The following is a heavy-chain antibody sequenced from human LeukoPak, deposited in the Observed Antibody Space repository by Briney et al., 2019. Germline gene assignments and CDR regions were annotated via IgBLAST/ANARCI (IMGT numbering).Heavy chain of an antibody. CDR3: ARGGEHDYGDYFDY. Sequence: ASVKVSCKASGGTFSSYAISWVRQAPGQGLEWMGWINPNSGGTNYAQKFQGRVTMTRDTSISTAYMELSRLRSDDTAVYYCARGGEHDYGDYFDYWGQGTLVTVSS. CDR2: INPNSGGT. V-gene: IGHV1-2*02. J-gene: IGHJ4*02. D-gene: IGHD4-17*01. CDR1: GGTFSSYA.